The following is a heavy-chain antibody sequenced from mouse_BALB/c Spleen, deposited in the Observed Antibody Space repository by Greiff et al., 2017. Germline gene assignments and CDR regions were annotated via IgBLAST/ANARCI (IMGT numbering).Heavy chain of an antibody. CDR2: IDPANGNT. D-gene: IGHD2-9*01. V-gene: IGHV14-3*02. Sequence: EVQLQQSGAELVKPGASVKLSCTASGFNITDNYMHWVKQRPEQGLEWIGRIDPANGNTKYDPKFQGMATITADTSSNTAYLQLSSLTSDDTAVYYCAREAYYGYFMDYWGQGTAVTVSA. CDR3: AREAYYGYFMDY. CDR1: GFNITDNY. J-gene: IGHJ4*01.